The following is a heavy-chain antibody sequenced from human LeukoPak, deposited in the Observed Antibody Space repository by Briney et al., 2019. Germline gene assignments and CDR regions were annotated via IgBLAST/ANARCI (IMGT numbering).Heavy chain of an antibody. D-gene: IGHD2-15*01. Sequence: SETLSLTCNVPGGSISDTSYYWGWIRQPPGKGLEWIGSIYHTGTTYYSPSLKSRVTISVHTSKNQFSLKLSSVTAADTAVYYCARQECNGGSCYSRAIWFDPWGQGTLVTVSS. J-gene: IGHJ5*02. CDR1: GGSISDTSYY. V-gene: IGHV4-39*01. CDR2: IYHTGTT. CDR3: ARQECNGGSCYSRAIWFDP.